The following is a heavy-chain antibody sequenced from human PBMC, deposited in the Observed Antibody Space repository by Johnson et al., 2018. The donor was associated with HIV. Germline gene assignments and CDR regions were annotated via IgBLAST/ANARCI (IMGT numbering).Heavy chain of an antibody. Sequence: VQLVESGGGLVQPGGSLRLSCVGSGFTLTDHYMDWVRQAPGKGLEWVGRSRDKTNSYTTEYAASVKGRFTISRDDSKNSLYLQMSSLQTEDTAVYYCTTAVDGAPDAFDIWGQGTMVTVSS. V-gene: IGHV3-72*01. CDR1: GFTLTDHY. CDR2: SRDKTNSYTT. CDR3: TTAVDGAPDAFDI. J-gene: IGHJ3*02. D-gene: IGHD4-17*01.